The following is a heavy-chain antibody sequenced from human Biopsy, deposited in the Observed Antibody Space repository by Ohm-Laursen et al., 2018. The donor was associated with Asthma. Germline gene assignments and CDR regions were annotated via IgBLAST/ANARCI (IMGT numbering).Heavy chain of an antibody. J-gene: IGHJ4*02. D-gene: IGHD3-16*01. CDR3: ARRGGVRRYFDY. V-gene: IGHV4-30-4*01. CDR2: IYYIGST. CDR1: GGSISSGAYY. Sequence: SQTLSLTCAVYGGSISSGAYYWSWVRQPPGKGLEWIGYIYYIGSTYYNPSLKSRVAISLDTSKNQSSLKLSSVTAADTAVYFCARRGGVRRYFDYWGQGTLVTVSS.